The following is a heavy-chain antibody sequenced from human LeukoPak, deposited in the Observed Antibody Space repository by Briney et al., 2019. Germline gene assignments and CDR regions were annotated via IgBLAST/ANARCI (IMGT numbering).Heavy chain of an antibody. CDR2: INSDGSSI. V-gene: IGHV3-74*01. J-gene: IGHJ4*02. CDR1: GFTFSSYW. Sequence: GGSLRLSCAASGFTFSSYWMHWVRQAPGKGLVWVSRINSDGSSISNADSVKGRLTISRDNAKNTLHLQMGSLRAEDTAVYYCVRDLSGIAALWGQGTLVTVSS. D-gene: IGHD6-13*01. CDR3: VRDLSGIAAL.